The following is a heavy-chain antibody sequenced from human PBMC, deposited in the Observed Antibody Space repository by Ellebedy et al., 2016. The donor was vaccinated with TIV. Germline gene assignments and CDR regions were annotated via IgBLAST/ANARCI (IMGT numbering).Heavy chain of an antibody. Sequence: SETLSLTXALSGGSFSGYYWSWIRQPPGKGLEWLGEINQSGSTNYNPSLKSRVTISLDTSKNQFSLRLTSLTAADTAVYYCARAPPGYCTNGVCPDYFEYWGQGTLVTVSS. CDR2: INQSGST. CDR1: GGSFSGYY. CDR3: ARAPPGYCTNGVCPDYFEY. V-gene: IGHV4-34*01. J-gene: IGHJ4*02. D-gene: IGHD2-8*01.